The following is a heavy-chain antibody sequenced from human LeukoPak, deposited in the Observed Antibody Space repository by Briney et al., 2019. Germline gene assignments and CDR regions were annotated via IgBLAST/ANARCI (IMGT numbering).Heavy chain of an antibody. CDR2: IYYSGST. D-gene: IGHD2-2*02. Sequence: SQTLSLTCTVSGGSISSGDYYWSWIRQPPGKGLEWIGYIYYSGSTYYNPSLKSRVTISVDTSKNQFSLKLSSVTAADTAVYYCARVLYVRGDAFDIWGQGTMVTVSS. CDR1: GGSISSGDYY. J-gene: IGHJ3*02. CDR3: ARVLYVRGDAFDI. V-gene: IGHV4-30-4*08.